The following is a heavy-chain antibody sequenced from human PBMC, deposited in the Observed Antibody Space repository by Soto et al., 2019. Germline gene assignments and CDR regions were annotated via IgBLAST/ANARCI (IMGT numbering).Heavy chain of an antibody. V-gene: IGHV3-72*01. J-gene: IGHJ4*02. Sequence: GGSLRLSCRASGFSSSDFYMDWFRQPPGKGLEWVGRAKNRVNSYVTHYAASVKGRFTISRDDSQMSLFLQMDSLTGDDTAVYYCTRTRPFAPEGFYFDFWGQGAPVTVSS. CDR2: AKNRVNSYVT. D-gene: IGHD3-10*01. CDR3: TRTRPFAPEGFYFDF. CDR1: GFSSSDFY.